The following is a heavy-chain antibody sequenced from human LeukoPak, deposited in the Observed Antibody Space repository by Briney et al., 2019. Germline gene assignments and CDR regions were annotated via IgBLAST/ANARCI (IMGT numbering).Heavy chain of an antibody. Sequence: GGSLRLSCAASGFTFSRYAMHWVRQAPGTGLEWVAFISYDGSNEFYADSVKGRFTISRDNSKNTLYLQMNSLRAEDTAVYYCARSTYYDILTGSDYWGQGTLVTVSS. J-gene: IGHJ4*02. V-gene: IGHV3-30-3*01. D-gene: IGHD3-9*01. CDR3: ARSTYYDILTGSDY. CDR1: GFTFSRYA. CDR2: ISYDGSNE.